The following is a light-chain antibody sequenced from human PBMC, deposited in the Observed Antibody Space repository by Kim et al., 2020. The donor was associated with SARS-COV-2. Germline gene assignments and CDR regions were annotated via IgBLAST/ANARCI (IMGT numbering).Light chain of an antibody. CDR2: EVS. V-gene: IGLV2-23*02. CDR1: SSDLGSFNL. Sequence: QSALTQPASVSGSPGQSITISCTGTSSDLGSFNLVSWYQQHPGKAPKLLIYEVSKRPSGISNHFYGSKSGNTASLTISGLQAEDEADYYCCSYAGSRVFGGGTQLTVL. J-gene: IGLJ3*02. CDR3: CSYAGSRV.